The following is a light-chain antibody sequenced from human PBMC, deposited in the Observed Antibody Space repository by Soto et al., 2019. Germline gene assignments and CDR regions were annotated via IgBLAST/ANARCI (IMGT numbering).Light chain of an antibody. CDR1: SGHSIYS. J-gene: IGLJ3*02. CDR2: LNSDGSH. Sequence: QLVLTQSPSASASLGASVKLTCTLSSGHSIYSIAWHQQRPGKGPRYLMRLNSDGSHIKGDGIPDRFTGSSSGAERYLTISSLQSDDEAVYYCQTWGTGINWVFGGGTQLTVL. CDR3: QTWGTGINWV. V-gene: IGLV4-69*01.